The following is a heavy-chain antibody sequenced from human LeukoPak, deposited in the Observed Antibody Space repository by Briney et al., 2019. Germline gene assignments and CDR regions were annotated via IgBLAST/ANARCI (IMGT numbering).Heavy chain of an antibody. V-gene: IGHV3-21*01. CDR2: ISSRSSYI. Sequence: GGSLRLSCAASGFTFGSYGMHWVRQAPGKGLGWVSSISSRSSYIYYTDSVKGRFTISRDNAKNSLYLQMNSLRAEDTAVYYCARGGEFSGYEIWGQGTLVTVSS. J-gene: IGHJ4*02. CDR3: ARGGEFSGYEI. D-gene: IGHD5-12*01. CDR1: GFTFGSYG.